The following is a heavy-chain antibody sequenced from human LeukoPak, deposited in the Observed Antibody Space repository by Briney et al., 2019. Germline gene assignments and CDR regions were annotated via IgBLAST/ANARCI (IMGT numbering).Heavy chain of an antibody. D-gene: IGHD1-7*01. CDR1: GFTFSSYG. J-gene: IGHJ4*02. CDR2: IRYDGSNK. Sequence: PGGSLRLSCAASGFTFSSYGMHWVRQAPGKGLEWVAFIRYDGSNKYYADSVKGRFTISRDNSKNTLYLQMSSLRAEDTAVYYCAKDLGIWNSEYYFDYWGQGTLVTVSS. V-gene: IGHV3-30*02. CDR3: AKDLGIWNSEYYFDY.